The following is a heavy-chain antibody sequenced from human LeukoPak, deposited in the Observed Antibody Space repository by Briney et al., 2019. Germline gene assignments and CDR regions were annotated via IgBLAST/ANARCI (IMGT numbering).Heavy chain of an antibody. Sequence: PGGSLRLSCAASGFTFSTYNMNWVRQAPGKGLEWVSYISTGSSIIYYADSVKGRFTISRDNAKNSLYLQMNSLRDEDTAVYYCARGEGPWGNYLDYWGQGTLVTVSS. CDR3: ARGEGPWGNYLDY. CDR2: ISTGSSII. J-gene: IGHJ4*02. D-gene: IGHD3-16*01. CDR1: GFTFSTYN. V-gene: IGHV3-48*02.